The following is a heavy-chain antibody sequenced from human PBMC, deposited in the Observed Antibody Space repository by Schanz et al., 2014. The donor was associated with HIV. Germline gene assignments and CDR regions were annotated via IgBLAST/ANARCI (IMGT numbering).Heavy chain of an antibody. D-gene: IGHD3-3*01. CDR3: ARRDGFGRTAFDI. CDR1: GGTFSIYA. Sequence: QVQLVQSGAEVKKPGSSVKVSCKASGGTFSIYAISWVRQAPGQGLEWMGGIIHIFGTTNYAPKFQGRVTINVDESTSTAYMELSSLRSDDTAIYYCARRDGFGRTAFDIWGQGTMVTVSS. V-gene: IGHV1-69*01. CDR2: IIHIFGTT. J-gene: IGHJ3*02.